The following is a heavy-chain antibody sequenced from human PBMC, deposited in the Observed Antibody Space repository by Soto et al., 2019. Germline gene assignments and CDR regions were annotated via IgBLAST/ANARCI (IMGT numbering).Heavy chain of an antibody. CDR3: ASLLHYYDILTGYYPPYFDY. Sequence: QLQLQESGPGLVKPSETLSLTCTVSGGSISSSSYYWGWIRQPPGKGLEWIGSIYYSGSTYYNPSLKSRVTISVDTSKNQFSLKLSSVTAADTAVYYCASLLHYYDILTGYYPPYFDYWGQGTLVTVSS. CDR2: IYYSGST. CDR1: GGSISSSSYY. D-gene: IGHD3-9*01. V-gene: IGHV4-39*01. J-gene: IGHJ4*02.